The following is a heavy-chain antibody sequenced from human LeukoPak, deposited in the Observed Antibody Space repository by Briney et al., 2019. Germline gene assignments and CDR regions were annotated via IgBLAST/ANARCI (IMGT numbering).Heavy chain of an antibody. V-gene: IGHV1-69*04. CDR2: IIPMLGIA. D-gene: IGHD2-15*01. CDR3: ASKGGYCSGGSCYQYYYYGMDV. CDR1: GGTFISYA. Sequence: SVKVSFKASGGTFISYAISWVRQARGQGREWMGRIIPMLGIANYAQKFQGRVTITADKSTSTAYMELSSLRSEDTAVYSCASKGGYCSGGSCYQYYYYGMDVWGQGTTVTVSS. J-gene: IGHJ6*02.